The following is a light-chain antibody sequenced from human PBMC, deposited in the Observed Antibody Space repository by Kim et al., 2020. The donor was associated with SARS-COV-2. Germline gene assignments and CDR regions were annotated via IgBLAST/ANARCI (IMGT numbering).Light chain of an antibody. CDR3: CSYAGSYTLV. J-gene: IGLJ2*01. V-gene: IGLV2-11*01. Sequence: QSALTQPRSVSGSPGQSVTISCTGTSSDVGVYNYVSWYQQHQGKAPKLMIYDVSKRPSGVPDRFSGSKSGNTASLTISGLQAEDEGDYYCCSYAGSYTLVFGGGTQLTVL. CDR1: SSDVGVYNY. CDR2: DVS.